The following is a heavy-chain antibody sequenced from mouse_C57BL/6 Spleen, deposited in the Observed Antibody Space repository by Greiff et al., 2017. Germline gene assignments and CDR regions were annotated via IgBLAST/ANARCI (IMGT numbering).Heavy chain of an antibody. V-gene: IGHV1-50*01. CDR2: IDPSDSYT. CDR3: ARWGSNPWFAY. CDR1: GYTFTSYW. Sequence: QVQLKQPGAELVKPGASVKLSCKASGYTFTSYWMQWVKQRPGQGLEWIGEIDPSDSYTNYNQKFKGKATFTVDTSSSTAYMQLSSLTSEDSAVYYCARWGSNPWFAYWGQGTLVTVSA. D-gene: IGHD2-5*01. J-gene: IGHJ3*01.